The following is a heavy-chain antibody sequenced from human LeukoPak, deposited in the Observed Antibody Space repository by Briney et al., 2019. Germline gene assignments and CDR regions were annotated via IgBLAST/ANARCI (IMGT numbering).Heavy chain of an antibody. CDR1: GFTSSSYS. CDR3: AKRFRYCSGGSCYTGTGANYYFYYMDV. V-gene: IGHV3-21*01. J-gene: IGHJ6*03. Sequence: PGGSLRLSCAASGFTSSSYSMNWVRQAPGKGLEWVSSISSSSSYIYYADPVKGRFTISRDNAKNSLYLQMNSLRAEDTAVYYCAKRFRYCSGGSCYTGTGANYYFYYMDVWGKGTTVTVSS. CDR2: ISSSSSYI. D-gene: IGHD2-15*01.